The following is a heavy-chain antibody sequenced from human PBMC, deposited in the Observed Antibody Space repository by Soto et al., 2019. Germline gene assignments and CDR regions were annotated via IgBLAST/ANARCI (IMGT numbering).Heavy chain of an antibody. CDR2: IYPGDSDT. D-gene: IGHD5-18*01. V-gene: IGHV5-51*01. Sequence: PGESLKISCKGSGYSFTSYWIGWVRQMPGKGLEWMGIIYPGDSDTRYSPSFQGQVTISADKSISTAYLQWSSLKASDTAMYYCAIQLWSLKYGMDVWGQGTTVTVSS. CDR1: GYSFTSYW. J-gene: IGHJ6*02. CDR3: AIQLWSLKYGMDV.